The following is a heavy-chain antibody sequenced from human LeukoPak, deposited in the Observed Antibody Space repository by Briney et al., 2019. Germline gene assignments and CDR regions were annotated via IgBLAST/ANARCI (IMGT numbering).Heavy chain of an antibody. D-gene: IGHD6-19*01. J-gene: IGHJ4*02. CDR3: AKDSQYGSGWNALY. V-gene: IGHV3-30*18. CDR1: GFTFSSYE. Sequence: GGSLRLSCAASGFTFSSYEMNWVRQAPGKGLEWVALISYDGSDKYYADSVKGRFTISRDNSKDTLYLQMNSLRADDTAVYYCAKDSQYGSGWNALYWGQGNLVTVSS. CDR2: ISYDGSDK.